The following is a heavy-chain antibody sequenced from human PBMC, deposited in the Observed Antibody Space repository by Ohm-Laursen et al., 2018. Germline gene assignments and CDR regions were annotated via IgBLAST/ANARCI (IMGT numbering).Heavy chain of an antibody. CDR3: VRDGSPYCTSTTCQNWFDP. D-gene: IGHD2-2*01. J-gene: IGHJ5*02. CDR2: INPNSGGT. CDR1: GYIFTGYY. V-gene: IGHV1-2*02. Sequence: SVKVSCKASGYIFTGYYMHWVRQAPGQGLEWMGWINPNSGGTNYAQKFQGRVTMTRDTSITTAYMELRRLRSDDTAVYFCVRDGSPYCTSTTCQNWFDPWGQGTLVTVSS.